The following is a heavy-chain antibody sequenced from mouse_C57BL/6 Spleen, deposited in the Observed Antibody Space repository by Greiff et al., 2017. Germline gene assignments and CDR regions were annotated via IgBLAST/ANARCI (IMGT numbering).Heavy chain of an antibody. J-gene: IGHJ1*03. CDR1: GYAFSSSW. V-gene: IGHV1-82*01. Sequence: VQLQQSGPELVKPGASVKISCKASGYAFSSSWMNWVKQRPGKGLEWIGRIYPGDGDTNYNGKFKGKATLTADKSSSTAYMQLSSLTSEDSAVYFCARETTVVRWYFDVWGTGTTVTVSS. D-gene: IGHD1-1*01. CDR2: IYPGDGDT. CDR3: ARETTVVRWYFDV.